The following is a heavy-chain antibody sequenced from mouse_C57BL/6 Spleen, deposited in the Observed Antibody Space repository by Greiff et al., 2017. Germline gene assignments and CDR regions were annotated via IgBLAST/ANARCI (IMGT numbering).Heavy chain of an antibody. D-gene: IGHD1-1*01. CDR3: TRWGTTVVASDY. CDR2: IDPETGGT. CDR1: GYTFTDYE. V-gene: IGHV1-15*01. J-gene: IGHJ2*01. Sequence: QVQLQQSGAELVRPGASVTLSCKASGYTFTDYEMHWVKQTPVHGLEWIGAIDPETGGTAYNQKFKGKAILTADKSSSTAYMELRSLTSEDSAVYYCTRWGTTVVASDYGGQGTTLTVSS.